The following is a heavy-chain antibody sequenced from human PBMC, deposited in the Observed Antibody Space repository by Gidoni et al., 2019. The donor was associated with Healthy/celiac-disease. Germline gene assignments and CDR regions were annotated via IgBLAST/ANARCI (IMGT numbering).Heavy chain of an antibody. CDR3: ARGDGDYVGYLDY. D-gene: IGHD4-17*01. J-gene: IGHJ4*02. Sequence: QVQLVESGGGVVQPGRSLRLSCAASGFTFSSYGMHWVRQAPGKGLEWVAVIWYDGSNKYYADSVKGRFTISRDNSKNTLYLQMNSLRAEDTAVYYCARGDGDYVGYLDYWGQGTLVTVSS. CDR2: IWYDGSNK. CDR1: GFTFSSYG. V-gene: IGHV3-33*01.